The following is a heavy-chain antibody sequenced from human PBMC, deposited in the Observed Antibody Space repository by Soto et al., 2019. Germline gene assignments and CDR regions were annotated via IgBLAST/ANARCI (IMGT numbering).Heavy chain of an antibody. CDR3: ASSYGSGYRAFDY. V-gene: IGHV1-69*02. CDR2: VNPIVSMS. CDR1: GDTFNFYS. D-gene: IGHD3-10*01. Sequence: QVQLVQSGAEVKRPGSSVKVSCKASGDTFNFYSINWVRQAPGLGLEWMGRVNPIVSMSNYAQKFQGRVTMTADKYTRTAYMELISLRSEDTAIYYCASSYGSGYRAFDYWGQGALVTVSS. J-gene: IGHJ4*02.